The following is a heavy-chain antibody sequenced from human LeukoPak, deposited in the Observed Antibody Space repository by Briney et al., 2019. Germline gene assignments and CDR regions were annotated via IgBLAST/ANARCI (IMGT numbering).Heavy chain of an antibody. CDR2: MNPSGST. V-gene: IGHV4-34*01. CDR3: ARGRQDVTMIVVVMTAVSYYLDV. CDR1: GGSFSGYY. Sequence: SETLSLSCAVYGGSFSGYYWTWIRQTPEKGLEWIGEMNPSGSTSYNPSLKSRVTISVDTSKNQFSLKLSSVTAADTAVYYCARGRQDVTMIVVVMTAVSYYLDVWGKGTTVTVS. D-gene: IGHD3-22*01. J-gene: IGHJ6*03.